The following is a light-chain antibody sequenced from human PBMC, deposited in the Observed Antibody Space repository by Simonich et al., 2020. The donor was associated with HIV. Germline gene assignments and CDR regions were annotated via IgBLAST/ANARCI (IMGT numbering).Light chain of an antibody. V-gene: IGLV2-14*03. J-gene: IGLJ3*02. CDR2: DVN. Sequence: QSALTQPASVSGSPGQSITLSCTGTSRDVGDYTYVSWSQHHPGKAPKLMIYDVNKRPSGVSNRFSASKSGNTASLTISGLQAEDEADYYCSSYTTINTWVFGGGTKLTVL. CDR3: SSYTTINTWV. CDR1: SRDVGDYTY.